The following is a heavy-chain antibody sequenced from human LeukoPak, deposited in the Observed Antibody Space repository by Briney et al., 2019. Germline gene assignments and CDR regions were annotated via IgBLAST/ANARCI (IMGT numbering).Heavy chain of an antibody. J-gene: IGHJ4*02. CDR3: AXXXXXDSSGRGFDY. Sequence: ASVKVSCKASGYTFSGYYMHWVRQAPGQGLEWMGWINPKSGGTNYAQKFQGRVTMTRDTSISTAYMELSRLRFDDTAVYYCAXXXXXDSSGRGFDYWGQGTLVTVSS. CDR2: INPKSGGT. V-gene: IGHV1-2*02. D-gene: IGHD3-22*01. CDR1: GYTFSGYY.